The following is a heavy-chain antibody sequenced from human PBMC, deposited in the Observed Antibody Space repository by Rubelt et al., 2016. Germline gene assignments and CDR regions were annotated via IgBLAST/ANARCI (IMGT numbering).Heavy chain of an antibody. V-gene: IGHV4-31*02. CDR2: IYYSGST. J-gene: IGHJ4*02. CDR1: GGYY. Sequence: GGYYWSWIRQHPGKGLEWIGYIYYSGSTNYNPSLKSRLTISVDTSKNQFSLKLSSVTAADTAVYYCARHRTYDSTGYWYPFDYWGQGTLVTVSS. D-gene: IGHD3-22*01. CDR3: ARHRTYDSTGYWYPFDY.